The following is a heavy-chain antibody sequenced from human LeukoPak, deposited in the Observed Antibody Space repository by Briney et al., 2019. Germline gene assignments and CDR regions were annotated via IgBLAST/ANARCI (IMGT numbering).Heavy chain of an antibody. CDR2: IKQDGSEK. V-gene: IGHV3-7*01. J-gene: IGHJ4*02. D-gene: IGHD4-23*01. CDR1: GFTFSSYW. Sequence: GGSLRLSCAASGFTFSSYWMSWVRQAPGKGLEWVANIKQDGSEKYYVDSVKGRFTISRDNAKSSLYLQMNSLRAEDTAIYYCATDRKVGTRDPRFNYWGQGTLVTVSS. CDR3: ATDRKVGTRDPRFNY.